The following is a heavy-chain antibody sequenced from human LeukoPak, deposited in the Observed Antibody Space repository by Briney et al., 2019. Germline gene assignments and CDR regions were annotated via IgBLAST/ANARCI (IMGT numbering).Heavy chain of an antibody. CDR3: AREESGYSRGEGAFDI. CDR2: IYLSGSA. V-gene: IGHV4-30-2*01. Sequence: PSQTLSLTCTVSGGSISGGDFSWSWIRQPPGKGLEWIGYIYLSGSAYYNPSLKSRVTISIDKSKNQLSLKLNSVTAADTAVYYCAREESGYSRGEGAFDIWGQGTMVTVSS. J-gene: IGHJ3*02. CDR1: GGSISGGDFS. D-gene: IGHD6-13*01.